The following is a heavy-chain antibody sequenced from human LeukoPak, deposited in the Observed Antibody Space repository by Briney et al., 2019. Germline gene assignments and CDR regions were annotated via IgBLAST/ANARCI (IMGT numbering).Heavy chain of an antibody. Sequence: GRSLRLSCTASGFTFSNYGMHWVHQAPGKGLEWVAVISYDGSNKYYADSVKGRFTVSRDNSKNTLFLQMNSLRAEDTVVYYCAKVSPGTRAFDIWGQGTMVTVSS. V-gene: IGHV3-30*18. CDR2: ISYDGSNK. CDR1: GFTFSNYG. J-gene: IGHJ3*02. CDR3: AKVSPGTRAFDI. D-gene: IGHD2-2*01.